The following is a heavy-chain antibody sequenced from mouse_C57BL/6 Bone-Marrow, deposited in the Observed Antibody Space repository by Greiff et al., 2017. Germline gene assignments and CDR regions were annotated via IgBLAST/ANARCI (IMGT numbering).Heavy chain of an antibody. D-gene: IGHD1-1*01. J-gene: IGHJ2*01. CDR3: ARAGTYYYGSSYPYY. Sequence: QVQLQQSGAELVKPGASVKISCKASGYAFSSYWMNWVKQRPGKGLEWIGQIYPGDGDTNYNGKFKGKATLTADKSSSTAYMQLSSLTSEDSAVYFCARAGTYYYGSSYPYYWGQGTTLTVSS. V-gene: IGHV1-80*01. CDR2: IYPGDGDT. CDR1: GYAFSSYW.